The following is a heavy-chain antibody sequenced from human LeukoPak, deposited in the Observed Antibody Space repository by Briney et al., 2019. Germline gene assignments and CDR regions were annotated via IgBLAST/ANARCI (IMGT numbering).Heavy chain of an antibody. CDR3: AREGPIYDYVWGSYRYIYYFDY. J-gene: IGHJ4*02. V-gene: IGHV4-4*07. CDR1: GGSISSYY. CDR2: IYTSGST. D-gene: IGHD3-16*02. Sequence: KPSETLSLTCTVSGGSISSYYWSWIRQPAGKGLEWIGRIYTSGSTNYNPSLKSRVTMSVDTSKNQFSLKLSSVTAADTAVYYCAREGPIYDYVWGSYRYIYYFDYWGQGTLVTVSS.